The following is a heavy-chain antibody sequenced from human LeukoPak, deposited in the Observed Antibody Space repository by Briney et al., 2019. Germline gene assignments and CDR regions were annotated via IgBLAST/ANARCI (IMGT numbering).Heavy chain of an antibody. V-gene: IGHV4-38-2*02. Sequence: SETLSLTCTVSGYSISSGYFWGWIRQPPGKGLEWIGSINHSGSTYYNPSLKSRVTISVDTSKNQFSLRLSSVTAADTAVYYCARDHYDSSGYYSPHFDYWGQGTQVTVSS. CDR1: GYSISSGYF. CDR2: INHSGST. CDR3: ARDHYDSSGYYSPHFDY. J-gene: IGHJ4*02. D-gene: IGHD3-22*01.